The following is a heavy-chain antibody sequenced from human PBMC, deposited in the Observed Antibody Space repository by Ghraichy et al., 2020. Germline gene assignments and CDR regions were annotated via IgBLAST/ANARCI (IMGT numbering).Heavy chain of an antibody. D-gene: IGHD3-3*01. V-gene: IGHV1-18*01. CDR3: ARDPHYDTRSLKQADY. Sequence: ASVKVSCKASGYTFTSYGISWVRQAPGQGLEWMGWISAYNGNTNYAQKLQGRVTMTTDTSTSTAYMELRSLRSDDTAVYYCARDPHYDTRSLKQADYWGQGTLVTVSS. J-gene: IGHJ4*02. CDR2: ISAYNGNT. CDR1: GYTFTSYG.